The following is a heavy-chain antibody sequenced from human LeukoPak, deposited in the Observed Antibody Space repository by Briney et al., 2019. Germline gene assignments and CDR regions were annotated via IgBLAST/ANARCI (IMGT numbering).Heavy chain of an antibody. J-gene: IGHJ5*02. CDR3: AKDLFPYYYDSSGYYPPLNWFDP. V-gene: IGHV3-30*18. CDR2: ISYDGSNK. CDR1: GFTFSSYG. Sequence: PRGSLRLSCAASGFTFSSYGMHWVRQAPGKGLEWVAVISYDGSNKYYADSVKGRFTISRDNSKNTLYLQMNSLRAEDTAVYYCAKDLFPYYYDSSGYYPPLNWFDPWGQGTLVTVSS. D-gene: IGHD3-22*01.